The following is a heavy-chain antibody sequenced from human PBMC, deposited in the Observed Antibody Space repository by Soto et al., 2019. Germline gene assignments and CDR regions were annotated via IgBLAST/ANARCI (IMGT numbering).Heavy chain of an antibody. CDR2: INHSGST. CDR3: ARNQGFGLVRGVNHPPNWFDP. J-gene: IGHJ5*02. CDR1: GGSFSGYY. V-gene: IGHV4-34*01. Sequence: SENLSLTCAVYGGSFSGYYWSWIRQPPGKGLEWIGEINHSGSTNYNPSLKSRVTISVDTSKNQFSLKLSSVTAADTAVYYCARNQGFGLVRGVNHPPNWFDPWGQGTLVTVSS. D-gene: IGHD3-10*01.